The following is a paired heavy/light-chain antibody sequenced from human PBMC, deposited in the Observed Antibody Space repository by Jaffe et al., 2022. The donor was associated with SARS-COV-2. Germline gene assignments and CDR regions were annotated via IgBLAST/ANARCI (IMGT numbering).Light chain of an antibody. J-gene: IGLJ3*02. CDR2: RNN. V-gene: IGLV1-47*01. Sequence: QSVLTQPPSASGTPGQRVTISCSGSSSNIGRNFVYWYEQFPGTAPKLLIYRNNQRPSGVPDRFSGSKSGTSASLAISGLRSEDEADYFCAAWDDSLSGWVFGGGTKLTVL. CDR1: SSNIGRNF. CDR3: AAWDDSLSGWV.
Heavy chain of an antibody. V-gene: IGHV1-18*01. J-gene: IGHJ4*02. D-gene: IGHD2-2*01. Sequence: QVQLVQAGAEVKKPGASVKVSCKASGYTFTNYGIIWVRQTAGQGLEWMGWISPYSGDTKYAQKFQGRVTMTTDTSTSTAYMELRSLGSDDTAVYYCARDSDDLGYCSRSSCYLNYWGQGTLVTVSS. CDR3: ARDSDDLGYCSRSSCYLNY. CDR1: GYTFTNYG. CDR2: ISPYSGDT.